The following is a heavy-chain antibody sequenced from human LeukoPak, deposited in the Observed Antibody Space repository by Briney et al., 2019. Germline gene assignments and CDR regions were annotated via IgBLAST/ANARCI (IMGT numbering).Heavy chain of an antibody. V-gene: IGHV1-2*02. J-gene: IGHJ4*02. CDR3: ARDTSEVDIVATTIHY. CDR1: GYTFTGYY. Sequence: ASVKVSCKASGYTFTGYYMHWVRQAPGQGLEWMGWINPNSGGTNYAQKFQGRVTMTRDTSISTAYMELSRLRSDDTAVYYCARDTSEVDIVATTIHYWGQGTLVTVSS. CDR2: INPNSGGT. D-gene: IGHD5-12*01.